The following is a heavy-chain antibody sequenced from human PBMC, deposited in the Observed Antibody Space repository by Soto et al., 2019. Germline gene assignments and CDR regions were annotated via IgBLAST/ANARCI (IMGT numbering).Heavy chain of an antibody. CDR1: GFTFSSYA. Sequence: EVQLLESGGGLVQPGGSLRLSCAASGFTFSSYAMSWVRQAPGKGLEWVSAISGSGGSTYYADSVKGRFTISRDNSKNTLYLQMNSLRAEDTAVDYCAKGTHHSYYYGMDVWGQGTTVTVSS. J-gene: IGHJ6*02. V-gene: IGHV3-23*01. CDR2: ISGSGGST. CDR3: AKGTHHSYYYGMDV. D-gene: IGHD2-2*01.